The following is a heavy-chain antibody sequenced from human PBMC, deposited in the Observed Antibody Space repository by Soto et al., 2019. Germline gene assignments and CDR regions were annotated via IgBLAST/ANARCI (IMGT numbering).Heavy chain of an antibody. D-gene: IGHD3-9*01. CDR3: ARGFFLTGYLNWFDP. J-gene: IGHJ5*02. Sequence: QVQLQQWGAGLLKPSETLSLTCAVYGGSFSGHYWSWIRQPPGKGLEWIGGINHSGSTNYNSSLKSRITISVDTSKNKFSLKLSSVTAADTAVYYCARGFFLTGYLNWFDPWGQGTLVTVSS. CDR2: INHSGST. CDR1: GGSFSGHY. V-gene: IGHV4-34*01.